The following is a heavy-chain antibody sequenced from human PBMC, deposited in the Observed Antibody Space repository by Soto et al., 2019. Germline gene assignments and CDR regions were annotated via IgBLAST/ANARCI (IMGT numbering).Heavy chain of an antibody. D-gene: IGHD3-10*01. V-gene: IGHV5-51*01. Sequence: PGESLKISCKGSGYSFTSYWIGWVRQMPGKGLEWMGIIYPGDSDTRYSPSFQGQVTISADKSISTAYLQWSSLKASDTAMYYCARHFDYYGSGSYYGYYYYMDVWGKGTTVTVSS. CDR1: GYSFTSYW. CDR3: ARHFDYYGSGSYYGYYYYMDV. CDR2: IYPGDSDT. J-gene: IGHJ6*03.